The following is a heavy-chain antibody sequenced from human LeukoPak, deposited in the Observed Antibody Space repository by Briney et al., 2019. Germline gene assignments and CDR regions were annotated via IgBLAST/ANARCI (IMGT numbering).Heavy chain of an antibody. CDR3: AKASSSWYPKGYYYMDV. CDR2: IWYGGSNK. V-gene: IGHV3-30*02. Sequence: PGGSLRLSCAASGFTFSHDWMSWVRQAPGKGLEWVAVIWYGGSNKYYADSVKGRFTISRDNSKNTLYLQMNSLRAEDTAVYYCAKASSSWYPKGYYYMDVGGKGTTVTVSS. J-gene: IGHJ6*03. CDR1: GFTFSHDW. D-gene: IGHD6-13*01.